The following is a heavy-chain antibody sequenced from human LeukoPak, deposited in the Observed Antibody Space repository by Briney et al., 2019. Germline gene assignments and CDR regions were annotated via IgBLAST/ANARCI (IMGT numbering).Heavy chain of an antibody. V-gene: IGHV3-23*01. CDR2: ISGSGGST. CDR1: GFTFSSYA. CDR3: AKDSSVRGVASDY. J-gene: IGHJ4*02. Sequence: PGGSLRLSCAASGFTFSSYAMSWVRQAPGKGLEWVSAISGSGGSTYYADSVKGRFTISRDNSKNTLYLQMNSLRAEDTAVCYCAKDSSVRGVASDYWGQGTLVTVSS. D-gene: IGHD3-10*01.